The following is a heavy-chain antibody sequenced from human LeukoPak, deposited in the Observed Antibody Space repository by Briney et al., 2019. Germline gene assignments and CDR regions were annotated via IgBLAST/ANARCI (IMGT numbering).Heavy chain of an antibody. V-gene: IGHV3-66*01. J-gene: IGHJ3*02. CDR1: EFTVSTNY. CDR3: ARFLPMVLGAFDI. D-gene: IGHD3-10*01. CDR2: IYSGGST. Sequence: GGSLRLSCAASEFTVSTNYMSWVRQAPGKGLEWVSVIYSGGSTYYADSVKGRFTISRDNSKNTLYLQMNSLRAEDTAVYYCARFLPMVLGAFDIWGQGTMVTVSS.